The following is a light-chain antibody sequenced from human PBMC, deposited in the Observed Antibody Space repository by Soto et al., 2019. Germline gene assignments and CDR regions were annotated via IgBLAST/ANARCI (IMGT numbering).Light chain of an antibody. CDR1: SSDVGGYNY. CDR2: DVS. J-gene: IGLJ2*01. CDR3: SSYTSSSTLV. V-gene: IGLV2-14*01. Sequence: QSALTQPASVSGSPGQSITISCTGTSSDVGGYNYVSWYQQHPGKAPKLMIYDVSNRPSGVSNCFSGSKSGNTASLTISGLQAEYEADYYCSSYTSSSTLVFGGGTQLTVL.